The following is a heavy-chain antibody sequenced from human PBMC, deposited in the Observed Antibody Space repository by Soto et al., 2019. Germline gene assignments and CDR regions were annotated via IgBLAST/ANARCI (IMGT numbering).Heavy chain of an antibody. CDR2: ISYDGSNK. J-gene: IGHJ4*02. CDR3: ARDLGIQLWCDFDY. D-gene: IGHD5-18*01. V-gene: IGHV3-30-3*01. Sequence: PGGSLRLSCAASGFTFSSYAMHWVRQAPGKGLEWVAVISYDGSNKYYADSVKGRFTISRDNSKNTLYLQMNSLRAEDTAVYYCARDLGIQLWCDFDYWGQGTLVTVSS. CDR1: GFTFSSYA.